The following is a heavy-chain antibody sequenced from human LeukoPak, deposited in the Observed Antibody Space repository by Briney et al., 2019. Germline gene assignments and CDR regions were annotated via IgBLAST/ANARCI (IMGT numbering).Heavy chain of an antibody. D-gene: IGHD3-16*02. CDR3: ARQAYYDYVWGSYRATKGYYFDY. J-gene: IGHJ4*02. V-gene: IGHV4-39*07. CDR2: IYYSGST. CDR1: GGSISSSSYY. Sequence: SETLSLTCTVSGGSISSSSYYWGWIRQPPGKGLEWIGSIYYSGSTYYNPSLKSRVTISVDTSKNQFSLKLSSVTAADTAVYYCARQAYYDYVWGSYRATKGYYFDYWGQGTLVTVSS.